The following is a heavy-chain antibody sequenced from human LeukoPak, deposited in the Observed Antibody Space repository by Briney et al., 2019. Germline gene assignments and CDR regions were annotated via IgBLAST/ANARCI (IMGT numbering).Heavy chain of an antibody. J-gene: IGHJ4*02. D-gene: IGHD3-3*01. CDR3: AKNEFDFGRCYYCGDAKLHRDY. CDR1: GFSFSSNA. Sequence: AGSLCLSCTASGFSFSSNAMCWGRQPPRTGLEWVSAISVSDGSTYYANSVKGRFTISRDNPKNTLYLQMISLTADETGVYYSAKNEFDFGRCYYCGDAKLHRDYWGQRTGVTVSS. V-gene: IGHV3-23*01. CDR2: ISVSDGST.